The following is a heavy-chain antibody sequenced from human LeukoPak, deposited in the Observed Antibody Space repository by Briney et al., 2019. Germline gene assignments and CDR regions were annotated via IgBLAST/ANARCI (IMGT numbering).Heavy chain of an antibody. CDR3: ASIPITMVRGVIIIYYGMDV. D-gene: IGHD3-10*01. CDR2: IYYSGST. J-gene: IGHJ6*02. V-gene: IGHV4-30-4*01. Sequence: SETLSLTCTVSGGSISSGDYYWSWIRQPPGKGLEWIGYIYYSGSTYYNPSLKSRVTISVDTSKNQFSLKLSSVTAADTAVYYCASIPITMVRGVIIIYYGMDVWGQGTTVTVSS. CDR1: GGSISSGDYY.